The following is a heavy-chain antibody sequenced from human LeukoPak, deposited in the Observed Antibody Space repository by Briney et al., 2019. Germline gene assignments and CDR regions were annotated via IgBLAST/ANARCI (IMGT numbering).Heavy chain of an antibody. J-gene: IGHJ4*02. CDR1: GYTFTGYY. CDR3: ARDPGYSSSWPTNDY. Sequence: ASVKVSCKASGYTFTGYYMHWVRQAPGQGLEWMGWINPNSGGTNYAQKFQGWVTMTRDTSISTAYMELSRLRSDDTAVYYCARDPGYSSSWPTNDYWGQGTLVTVSS. CDR2: INPNSGGT. V-gene: IGHV1-2*04. D-gene: IGHD6-13*01.